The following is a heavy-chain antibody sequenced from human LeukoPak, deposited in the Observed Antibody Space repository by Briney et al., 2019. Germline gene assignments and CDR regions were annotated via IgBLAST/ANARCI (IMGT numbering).Heavy chain of an antibody. CDR1: GYTFTSYG. D-gene: IGHD3-3*01. Sequence: ASVKVSCKASGYTFTSYGISWVRQAPGQGLEWMGWISAYNGNTNYAQKLQGRVTMTTDTSTSTAYMELRSLRSDDTAVYYCAREGAPNRRYYDFRSGYSSTKYGMDVWGQGTTVTVSS. CDR3: AREGAPNRRYYDFRSGYSSTKYGMDV. V-gene: IGHV1-18*01. J-gene: IGHJ6*02. CDR2: ISAYNGNT.